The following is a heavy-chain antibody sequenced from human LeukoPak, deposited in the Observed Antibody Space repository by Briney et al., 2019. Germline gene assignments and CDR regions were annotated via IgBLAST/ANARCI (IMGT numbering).Heavy chain of an antibody. D-gene: IGHD3-9*01. V-gene: IGHV3-23*01. Sequence: GGSLRLSCAASGFTFDDYAMAWVRQSPGKGLEWVSGIYAGGGSKYYADSVRGRFTISRDNARDMVFLQMNSLRGDDTAVYFCAKDLTSGDGKWEFDSWGQGTLVTVA. CDR1: GFTFDDYA. CDR3: AKDLTSGDGKWEFDS. CDR2: IYAGGGSK. J-gene: IGHJ5*01.